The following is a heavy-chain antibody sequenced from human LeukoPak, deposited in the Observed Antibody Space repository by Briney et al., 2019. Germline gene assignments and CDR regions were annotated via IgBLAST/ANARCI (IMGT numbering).Heavy chain of an antibody. Sequence: ASVKLSCKASGYTFTDYYMHWVRQAPGQGLEWMGWIDPKSGGTNYAQKFQGRVTMTRDTSITTAYMELSSLQFDDTAVYYCALIAPPGTSFDYWGQGSLVIVSS. CDR3: ALIAPPGTSFDY. CDR2: IDPKSGGT. V-gene: IGHV1-2*02. J-gene: IGHJ4*02. CDR1: GYTFTDYY. D-gene: IGHD6-13*01.